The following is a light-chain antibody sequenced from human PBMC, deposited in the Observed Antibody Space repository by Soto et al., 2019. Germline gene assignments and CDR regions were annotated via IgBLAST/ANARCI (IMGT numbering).Light chain of an antibody. J-gene: IGLJ1*01. CDR2: EVS. Sequence: QSALTQPPSASGSPRQSVTISCTGTSSDVGGYNYVSWYQQHPGKAPKLMIYEVSKRPSGVPDRFSGSKSGNTASLTVSGLQAEDEADYYCSSYAGSNNVFGTGTKLTVL. CDR3: SSYAGSNNV. CDR1: SSDVGGYNY. V-gene: IGLV2-8*01.